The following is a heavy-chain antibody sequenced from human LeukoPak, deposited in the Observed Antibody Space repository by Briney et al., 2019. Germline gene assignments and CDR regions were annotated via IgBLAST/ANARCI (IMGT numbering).Heavy chain of an antibody. D-gene: IGHD2-2*01. Sequence: GGSLRLSCAASGFTFSSYAMSWVRQAPGKGLEWVSAISGSGGSTYYADSVKGRFTISRDNSKNTLYLQMNSLRAEDTAVYYCAKDGCSITSCHLDYWGQGTLVTVSS. J-gene: IGHJ4*02. CDR1: GFTFSSYA. V-gene: IGHV3-23*01. CDR3: AKDGCSITSCHLDY. CDR2: ISGSGGST.